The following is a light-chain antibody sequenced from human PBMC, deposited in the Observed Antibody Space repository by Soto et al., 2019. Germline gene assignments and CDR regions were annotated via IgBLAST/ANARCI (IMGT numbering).Light chain of an antibody. CDR2: GAS. V-gene: IGKV1-39*01. CDR3: QQNYNSRWT. CDR1: QDIGTY. Sequence: DIQMTQSPPSLSASVGDRVTITCQASQDIGTYLNWYQHKPGKAPKLLIYGASTLQTGVPSRFNGGGSGTDFTLTISSLQPEDFGTYYCQQNYNSRWTFGQGTEIEI. J-gene: IGKJ1*01.